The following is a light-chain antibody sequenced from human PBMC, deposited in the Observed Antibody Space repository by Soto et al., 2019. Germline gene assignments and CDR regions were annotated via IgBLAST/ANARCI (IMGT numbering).Light chain of an antibody. V-gene: IGLV2-14*01. CDR3: SSFTNTYSYV. CDR1: SGDVGAHDF. J-gene: IGLJ1*01. Sequence: QSALTQPASVSGSPGQSITISCTGTSGDVGAHDFVSWYQHHPGKAPRLVIYDVNRRPAGASNRFSGSKSGSTASLTISTLQAEDEADYYCSSFTNTYSYVFGT. CDR2: DVN.